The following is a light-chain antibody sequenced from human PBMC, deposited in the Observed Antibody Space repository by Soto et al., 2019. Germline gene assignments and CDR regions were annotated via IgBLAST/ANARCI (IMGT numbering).Light chain of an antibody. CDR2: AAS. CDR3: PHYGSSPCT. V-gene: IGKV3-20*01. CDR1: QSVSSSY. J-gene: IGKJ1*01. Sequence: EIRLTPSHGTQSLSTVERATLSCRASQSVSSSYLVWHQQKPGQAPRLLIYAASRRATGIPDRFSGSGSGTDFTLTISRLEAEDFAVYYCPHYGSSPCTFGQGTIVDIK.